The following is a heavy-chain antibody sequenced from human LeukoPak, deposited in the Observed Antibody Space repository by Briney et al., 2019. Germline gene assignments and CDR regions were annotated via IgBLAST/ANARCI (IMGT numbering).Heavy chain of an antibody. Sequence: PSETLSLTCTVSGGSISSGGYYRSWIRQHPGKGLEWIGYIYYSGSTYYNPSLKSRVTISVDTSKNQFSLKLSSVTAADTAVYYCARETIAAAGIAYAFDIWGQGTMVTVSS. V-gene: IGHV4-31*03. D-gene: IGHD6-13*01. J-gene: IGHJ3*02. CDR3: ARETIAAAGIAYAFDI. CDR1: GGSISSGGYY. CDR2: IYYSGST.